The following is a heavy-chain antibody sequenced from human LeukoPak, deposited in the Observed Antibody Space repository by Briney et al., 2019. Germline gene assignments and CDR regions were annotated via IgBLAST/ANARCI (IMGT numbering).Heavy chain of an antibody. CDR3: AKDLVPAALIYNWFDP. CDR1: GFTFSSYG. CDR2: IRYDGSNK. V-gene: IGHV3-30*02. J-gene: IGHJ5*02. Sequence: GGSLRLFCAASGFTFSSYGMHWVRQAPGKGLEWVAFIRYDGSNKYYADSVKGRFTISRDNSKNTLYLQMNSLRAEDTAVYYCAKDLVPAALIYNWFDPWGQGTLVTVSS. D-gene: IGHD2-2*01.